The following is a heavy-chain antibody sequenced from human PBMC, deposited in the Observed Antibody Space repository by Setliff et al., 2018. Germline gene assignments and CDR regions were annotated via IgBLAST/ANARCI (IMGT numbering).Heavy chain of an antibody. D-gene: IGHD1-26*01. Sequence: PSETLSLTCTVSGGSINNYHWNWIRQPPGKGLEWIGYVGYNGNTHHNPSLNSRVTMSVDTSKNQFSLKLTSVSAADTAVYYCARWGENSGRPDWRAFDIWGQGTMVTVSS. CDR3: ARWGENSGRPDWRAFDI. V-gene: IGHV4-59*01. CDR1: GGSINNYH. CDR2: VGYNGNT. J-gene: IGHJ3*02.